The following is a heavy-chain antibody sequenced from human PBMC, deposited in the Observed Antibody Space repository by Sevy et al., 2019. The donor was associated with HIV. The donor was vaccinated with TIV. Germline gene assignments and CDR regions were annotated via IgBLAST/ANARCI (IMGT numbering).Heavy chain of an antibody. CDR2: VYYSGST. CDR1: GGSVSSGSYY. J-gene: IGHJ3*02. Sequence: SETLSLTCTVSGGSVSSGSYYWSWIRQPPGKGLEWIGYVYYSGSTSYNPSLKSRVTISLDTSKNQFSPKLNSVTAADTAVYYCARDSPSLNGFDIWGHGTVVTVSS. V-gene: IGHV4-61*01. CDR3: ARDSPSLNGFDI.